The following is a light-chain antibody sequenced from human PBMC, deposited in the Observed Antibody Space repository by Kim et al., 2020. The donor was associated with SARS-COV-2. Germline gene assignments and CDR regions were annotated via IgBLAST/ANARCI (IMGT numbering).Light chain of an antibody. Sequence: AYVGDRVTISCRASQGISNYLAWYQQKPGKVPKLLIYGASTLQSGVPSRFSGSESGTTFTLTINTLQPEDVATYYCQKYDSAPLTFGGGTKVDIK. CDR2: GAS. V-gene: IGKV1-27*01. CDR3: QKYDSAPLT. CDR1: QGISNY. J-gene: IGKJ4*01.